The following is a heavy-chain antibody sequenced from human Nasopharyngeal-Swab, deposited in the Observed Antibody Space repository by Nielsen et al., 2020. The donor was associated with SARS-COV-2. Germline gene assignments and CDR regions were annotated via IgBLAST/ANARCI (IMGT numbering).Heavy chain of an antibody. J-gene: IGHJ1*01. CDR3: ARDAAEYFQH. Sequence: GESLKISCAASGFTVSSNYMSWVRQAPGKGLEWVSVIHSGGSTYYADSVKGRFTISRDNSKNTLYLQMNSLRAEDTAVYYCARDAAEYFQHWGQGTLVTVSS. CDR1: GFTVSSNY. CDR2: IHSGGST. V-gene: IGHV3-53*01.